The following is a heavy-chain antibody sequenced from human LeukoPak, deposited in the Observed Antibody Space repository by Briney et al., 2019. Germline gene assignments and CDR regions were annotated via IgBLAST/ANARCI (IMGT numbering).Heavy chain of an antibody. D-gene: IGHD1-26*01. CDR2: INHNGNVN. CDR1: GFTFSSYW. J-gene: IGHJ3*02. CDR3: ARQFDGSHPNAFDI. V-gene: IGHV3-7*01. Sequence: AGGSLRLSCAASGFTFSSYWMNWARQAPGKGLEWVASINHNGNVNYYVDSVKGRFTISRDNSKNTLYLQMASLRVEDTAVYYCARQFDGSHPNAFDIWGQGTMVTVSS.